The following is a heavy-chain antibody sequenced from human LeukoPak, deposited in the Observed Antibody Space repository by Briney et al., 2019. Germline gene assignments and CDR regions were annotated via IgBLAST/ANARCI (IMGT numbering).Heavy chain of an antibody. Sequence: GASVKVSCKASGYTFTSYGISWVRQAPGQGLEWMGWISAYNGNTNYAQKLQGRVTMTTDTSTSTAYMELRSLRSDDTAVYYCARDTPRYCSSTSCHAFDIWGQGTMVTVSS. J-gene: IGHJ3*02. V-gene: IGHV1-18*04. CDR3: ARDTPRYCSSTSCHAFDI. CDR1: GYTFTSYG. D-gene: IGHD2-2*01. CDR2: ISAYNGNT.